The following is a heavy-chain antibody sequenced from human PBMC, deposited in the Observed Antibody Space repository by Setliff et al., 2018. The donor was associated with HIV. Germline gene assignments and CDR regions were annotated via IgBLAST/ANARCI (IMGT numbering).Heavy chain of an antibody. Sequence: SETLSLTCAVYGGSFSEYYWSWIRQSPGKGLEWIGEINHSGSTHYNPPLKSRATISVDTSKNQFSLRLNSVTAADTAVYYCARGATLLPGYSDRWEYFYMDVWGRGTTVTVSS. J-gene: IGHJ6*03. CDR1: GGSFSEYY. CDR3: ARGATLLPGYSDRWEYFYMDV. CDR2: INHSGST. D-gene: IGHD5-12*01. V-gene: IGHV4-34*01.